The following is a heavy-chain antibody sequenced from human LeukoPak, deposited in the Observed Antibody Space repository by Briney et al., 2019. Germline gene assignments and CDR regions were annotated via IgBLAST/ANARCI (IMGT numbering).Heavy chain of an antibody. Sequence: PSETLSLTCAVYGGSFSGYYWSWIRQPPGKGLEWIGEINHSGSTNYNPSPKSRVTISVDTSKNQFSLKLSSVTAADTAVYYCARGGPTVTTRPFDYWGQGTLVTVSS. CDR2: INHSGST. D-gene: IGHD4-17*01. CDR3: ARGGPTVTTRPFDY. J-gene: IGHJ4*02. V-gene: IGHV4-34*01. CDR1: GGSFSGYY.